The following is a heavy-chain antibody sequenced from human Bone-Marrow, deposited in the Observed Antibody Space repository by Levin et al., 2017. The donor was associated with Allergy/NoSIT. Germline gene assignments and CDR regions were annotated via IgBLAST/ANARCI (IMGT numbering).Heavy chain of an antibody. Sequence: PGGSLRLSCSVSGGSIRSYYWSWIRQPPGKEPEWIGYLYYSGSTNYNPSLKSRVTMSVETSKNQFSLRLRSVTAADTAVYYCARQSLYWYFDLWGPGTPVTVSS. J-gene: IGHJ2*01. CDR1: GGSIRSYY. CDR2: LYYSGST. CDR3: ARQSLYWYFDL. V-gene: IGHV4-59*01.